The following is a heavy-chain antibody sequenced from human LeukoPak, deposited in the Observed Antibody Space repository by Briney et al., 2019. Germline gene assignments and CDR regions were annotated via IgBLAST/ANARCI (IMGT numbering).Heavy chain of an antibody. CDR2: INHSGST. CDR1: GYSISSGYY. D-gene: IGHD3-22*01. J-gene: IGHJ6*03. CDR3: ARSSDYYDSSGYYDGQWYYYYLDV. Sequence: SETLSLTCTVSGYSISSGYYWGWLRPPPGKGLEGIGEINHSGSTNYNPSLKRRVTISVDTSKNQFSLKLSSVTAADTAVYYCARSSDYYDSSGYYDGQWYYYYLDVWGKGTTVTVSS. V-gene: IGHV4-38-2*02.